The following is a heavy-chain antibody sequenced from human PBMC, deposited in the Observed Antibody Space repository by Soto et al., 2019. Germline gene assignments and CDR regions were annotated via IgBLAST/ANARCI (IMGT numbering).Heavy chain of an antibody. Sequence: PSETLSLTCAVYGGSFSYYYWTWVRQPPGKGLERIGEINHNGSASYNPSLKSRLTMSPDTSYNQFSLWLSTVTAADTAVYYCASQGYCRDLRCYRSTGFWSFELWGRGTLVTVSS. J-gene: IGHJ2*01. CDR3: ASQGYCRDLRCYRSTGFWSFEL. CDR2: INHNGSA. D-gene: IGHD2-15*01. V-gene: IGHV4-34*01. CDR1: GGSFSYYY.